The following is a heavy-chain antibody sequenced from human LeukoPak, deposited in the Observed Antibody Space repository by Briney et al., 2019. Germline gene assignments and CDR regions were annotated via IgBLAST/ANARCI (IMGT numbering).Heavy chain of an antibody. D-gene: IGHD1-26*01. CDR1: GGYISSYY. V-gene: IGHV4-59*08. Sequence: SETLSLTCTVYGGYISSYYWSWIRQPPGKGLEWIGYIYYSGSTNYNPSLKSRVTISVDTSKNQFSLKLSSVTAADTAVYYRARLPPRNLGATGYYYYYGMDVWGQGTTVTVSS. CDR2: IYYSGST. J-gene: IGHJ6*02. CDR3: ARLPPRNLGATGYYYYYGMDV.